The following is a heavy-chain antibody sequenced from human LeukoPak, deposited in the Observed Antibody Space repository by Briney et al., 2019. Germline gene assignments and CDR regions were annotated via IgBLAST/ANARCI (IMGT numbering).Heavy chain of an antibody. CDR1: GLTFSTFG. V-gene: IGHV3-21*06. D-gene: IGHD1-14*01. J-gene: IGHJ4*02. Sequence: KPGGSLRLSCTASGLTFSTFGLNWVRQAPGKGLEWVASIGPTGSDRYHADSIKGRFTISRDNANNFLYLQMNSLRAEDTAVYYCATETNGRHYDYWGQGALLTVSS. CDR3: ATETNGRHYDY. CDR2: IGPTGSDR.